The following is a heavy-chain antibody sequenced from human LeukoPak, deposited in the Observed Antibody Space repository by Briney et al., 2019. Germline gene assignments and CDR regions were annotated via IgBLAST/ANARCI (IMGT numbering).Heavy chain of an antibody. CDR2: INHSGST. CDR3: AREINGSPTFDY. CDR1: GGSFSAYY. D-gene: IGHD1-26*01. Sequence: PSETLSLTCAVHGGSFSAYYWSWIRQSPEKGLEWIGEINHSGSTNYNPSLKSRVTMSVDTSKNQFSLKLSSVTAADTAVYYCAREINGSPTFDYWGQGTLVTVSS. V-gene: IGHV4-34*01. J-gene: IGHJ4*02.